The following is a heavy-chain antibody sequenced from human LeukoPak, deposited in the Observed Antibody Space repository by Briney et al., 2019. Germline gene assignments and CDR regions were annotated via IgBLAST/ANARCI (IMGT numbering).Heavy chain of an antibody. V-gene: IGHV1-69*05. CDR3: ARRNVPKHYFDY. CDR2: IIPIFGTA. Sequence: GSSVKVSCKASGGTFSSYAISWVRQAPGQGLEWMGGIIPIFGTANYAQKFQGRVTITTDESTSTAYMELSSLRSEDTAVYYCARRNVPKHYFDYWGQGTLVTVSS. CDR1: GGTFSSYA. J-gene: IGHJ4*02.